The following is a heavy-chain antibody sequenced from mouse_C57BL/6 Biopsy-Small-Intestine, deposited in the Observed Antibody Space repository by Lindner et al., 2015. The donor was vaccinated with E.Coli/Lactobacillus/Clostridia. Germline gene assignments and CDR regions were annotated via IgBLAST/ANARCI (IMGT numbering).Heavy chain of an antibody. V-gene: IGHV5-17*01. J-gene: IGHJ4*01. CDR2: ISGGSSTI. CDR3: ARRRVDYYAMDY. Sequence: VQLQESGGGLVKPGGSLKLSCAASGFTFSDYGMHWVRQAPEKGLEWVAYISGGSSTIYYVDTVKGRFTISRDNAKNTLFLQMTSLRSEDTAMYYCARRRVDYYAMDYWGQGTSVTVSS. D-gene: IGHD1-1*02. CDR1: GFTFSDYG.